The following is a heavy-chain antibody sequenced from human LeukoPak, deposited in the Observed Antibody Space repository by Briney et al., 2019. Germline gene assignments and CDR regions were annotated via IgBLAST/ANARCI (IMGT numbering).Heavy chain of an antibody. J-gene: IGHJ4*02. CDR2: IYPGDSDT. V-gene: IGHV5-51*01. CDR3: ARGLGYCSGGSCYYFDY. CDR1: GYSFTSYW. D-gene: IGHD2-15*01. Sequence: GESLKIFCKGSGYSFTSYWISWVRQMPGKGLEWVGIIYPGDSDTRYSPSFQGQVTISADKSISTAYLQWSSLKASDTAMYYCARGLGYCSGGSCYYFDYWGQGTLVTVSS.